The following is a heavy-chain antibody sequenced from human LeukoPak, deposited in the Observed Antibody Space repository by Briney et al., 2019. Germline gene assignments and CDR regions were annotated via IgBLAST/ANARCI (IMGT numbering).Heavy chain of an antibody. Sequence: SETLSLTCAVYGGSFSGYYWSWIRQPPGKGLEWIGYIDYSGSTNYNPSLKGRVTISVDTSQNQFSLKLSSVTAADTAVYYCARDRALGSGKYYFDYWGQGTLVTVSA. V-gene: IGHV4-59*01. CDR2: IDYSGST. CDR1: GGSFSGYY. J-gene: IGHJ4*02. D-gene: IGHD3-16*01. CDR3: ARDRALGSGKYYFDY.